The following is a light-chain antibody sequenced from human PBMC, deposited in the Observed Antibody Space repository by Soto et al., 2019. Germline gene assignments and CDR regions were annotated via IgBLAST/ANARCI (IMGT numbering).Light chain of an antibody. CDR3: CSYAGSYIYV. CDR1: SSDVGGYNY. Sequence: PRVGKESTAQWSTYHCTKNSSDVGGYNYVSWYQQHPDKAPKVMIYDVTKRPSGVPDRFSGSKSGNTASLTISGLQAEDEADYYCCSYAGSYIYVFGTGTRSPS. CDR2: DVT. V-gene: IGLV2-11*01. J-gene: IGLJ1*01.